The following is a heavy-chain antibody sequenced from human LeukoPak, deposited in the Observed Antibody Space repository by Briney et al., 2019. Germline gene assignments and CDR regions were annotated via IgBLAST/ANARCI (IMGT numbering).Heavy chain of an antibody. D-gene: IGHD2-2*01. CDR3: ARDKWDSTPWHFDL. J-gene: IGHJ2*01. CDR2: IYTSGST. V-gene: IGHV4-4*07. Sequence: SETLSLTCTVSGGSISSYYWSWIRQPAGKGLEWIGRIYTSGSTNYNPSLKSRLTMSVDTSKNQFSLKLSSVTAADTAVYYCARDKWDSTPWHFDLWGRGTLVTVSS. CDR1: GGSISSYY.